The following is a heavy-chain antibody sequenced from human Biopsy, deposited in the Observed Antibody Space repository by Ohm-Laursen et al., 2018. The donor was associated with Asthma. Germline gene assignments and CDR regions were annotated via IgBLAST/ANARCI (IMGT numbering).Heavy chain of an antibody. Sequence: ASVKVSCKASGGMFGNYAIHWVRQAPGQRLEWMGWINAGNGNTKYSQKFQGRVTITRDTSASTAYMELSSLRSEDTAVYYCARTYYDFLTGQVIDAFAIWGQGTMVTVSS. CDR3: ARTYYDFLTGQVIDAFAI. CDR1: GGMFGNYA. J-gene: IGHJ3*02. D-gene: IGHD3-9*01. CDR2: INAGNGNT. V-gene: IGHV1-3*01.